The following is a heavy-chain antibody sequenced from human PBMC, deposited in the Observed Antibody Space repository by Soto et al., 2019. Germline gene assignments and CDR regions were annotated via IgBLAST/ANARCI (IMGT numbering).Heavy chain of an antibody. D-gene: IGHD3-3*01. CDR3: ARETGLLYYFDY. Sequence: GGSLRLSCAASGFTFSSYWMGWVRQGPGKGLEWVGNIKQDGSEKYYVDSVKGRFTISRDNAKNSLYLQMNSLRAEDMAVYYCARETGLLYYFDYWGQGTLVTVSS. CDR2: IKQDGSEK. J-gene: IGHJ4*02. V-gene: IGHV3-7*01. CDR1: GFTFSSYW.